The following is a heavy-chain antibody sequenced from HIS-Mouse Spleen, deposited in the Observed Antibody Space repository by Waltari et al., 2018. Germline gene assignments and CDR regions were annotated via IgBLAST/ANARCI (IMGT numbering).Heavy chain of an antibody. CDR1: GGSISSSSYY. V-gene: IGHV4-39*07. CDR3: AREIPYSSSWYDWYFDL. Sequence: QLQLQESGPGLVKPSETLSLTCTVSGGSISSSSYYWGWIRQPPGKGLAWIGSIYYSGSTYYNPSLKSRVPISVDTSKNQCSLKLSTVTAAETAVYYCAREIPYSSSWYDWYFDLWGRGTLVTVSS. D-gene: IGHD6-13*01. J-gene: IGHJ2*01. CDR2: IYYSGST.